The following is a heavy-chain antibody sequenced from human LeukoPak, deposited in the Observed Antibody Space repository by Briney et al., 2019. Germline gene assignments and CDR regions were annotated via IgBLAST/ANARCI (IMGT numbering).Heavy chain of an antibody. D-gene: IGHD2-15*01. V-gene: IGHV1-69*05. CDR2: IIPIFGTA. J-gene: IGHJ6*03. Sequence: ASVKVSCKASGGTFSSYAISWVRQAPGQGLEWMGGIIPIFGTANYAQKFQGRVTMTTDTSTSTAYMELRSLRSDDTAVYYCARAGAYCSGGSCYSGNYYYMDVWGKGTTVTVSS. CDR1: GGTFSSYA. CDR3: ARAGAYCSGGSCYSGNYYYMDV.